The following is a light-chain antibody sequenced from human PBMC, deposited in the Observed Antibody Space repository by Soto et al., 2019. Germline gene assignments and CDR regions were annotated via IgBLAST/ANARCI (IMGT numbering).Light chain of an antibody. Sequence: QSVLTQSASVSGSPGQSITISCTGTSGDIGVYNYVSWYQQHPGKAPKLMIYDVSSRPSGVSNRFSGSKSGNTASLTISGLQAEDEADYYCSSYTSSSTSWVFGGGTKLTVL. V-gene: IGLV2-14*01. CDR1: SGDIGVYNY. CDR2: DVS. CDR3: SSYTSSSTSWV. J-gene: IGLJ3*02.